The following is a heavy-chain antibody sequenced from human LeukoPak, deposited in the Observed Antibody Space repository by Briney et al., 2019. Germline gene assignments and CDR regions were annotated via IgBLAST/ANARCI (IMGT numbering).Heavy chain of an antibody. CDR3: ARDVGRLVIVGATGHFDY. D-gene: IGHD1-26*01. CDR1: GYTFTAYY. CDR2: INPNSGGT. J-gene: IGHJ4*02. Sequence: GASVKVSCKASGYTFTAYYMHWVRQAPGQGLEWMGWINPNSGGTNYAQQFQGRGTMTRDTSISTAYMELSRLRSDDTAVYYCARDVGRLVIVGATGHFDYWGQGTLVTVSS. V-gene: IGHV1-2*02.